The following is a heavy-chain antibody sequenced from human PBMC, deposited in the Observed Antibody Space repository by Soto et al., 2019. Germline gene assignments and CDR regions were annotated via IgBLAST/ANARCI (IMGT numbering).Heavy chain of an antibody. Sequence: EVQLVESGGGLVQPGGSLRLSCAASGFSFSTYTMNWVRQAPGKGLEWLSYISSGSYTIYYADSVKGRFTISRDNAKNSLYLQINSLRADDTAVYYCTRGDYSLDYWGQGTLVTVSS. CDR3: TRGDYSLDY. V-gene: IGHV3-48*01. J-gene: IGHJ4*02. CDR2: ISSGSYTI. D-gene: IGHD6-13*01. CDR1: GFSFSTYT.